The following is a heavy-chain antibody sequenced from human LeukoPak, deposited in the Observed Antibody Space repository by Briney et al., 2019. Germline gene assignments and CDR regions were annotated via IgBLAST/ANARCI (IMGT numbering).Heavy chain of an antibody. CDR1: GFTFSSYG. D-gene: IGHD6-13*01. V-gene: IGHV3-30*18. J-gene: IGHJ4*02. CDR2: ISYDGSNK. Sequence: PGRSLRLSCAASGFTFSSYGMHWVRQAPGKGLEWVAVISYDGSNKYYADSVKGRFTISRDNPKNTLHLQMNSLRAEDTAVYYCAKSSAGKFDYWGQGTLVTVSS. CDR3: AKSSAGKFDY.